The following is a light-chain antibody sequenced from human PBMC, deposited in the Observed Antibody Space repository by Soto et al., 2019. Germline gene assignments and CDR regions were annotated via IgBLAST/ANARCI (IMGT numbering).Light chain of an antibody. CDR2: EVS. CDR1: SSDVGGYNY. Sequence: QSALTQPPSASGSPGQSVTISCTGTSSDVGGYNYVSWYQQHPGRAPKLMISEVSQRPSGVPDRFSGSKSGNTASLTVSGLQTEDEADYFCSSYAGSSNFLVFGGGTKVTVL. V-gene: IGLV2-8*01. CDR3: SSYAGSSNFLV. J-gene: IGLJ3*02.